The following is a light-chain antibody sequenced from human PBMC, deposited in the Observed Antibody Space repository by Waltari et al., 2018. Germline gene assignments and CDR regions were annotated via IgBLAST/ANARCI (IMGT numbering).Light chain of an antibody. J-gene: IGLJ3*02. Sequence: QYVLTQPPSASGTPGQRVTISCSGSSSDIGSTYVYWYQQLPGTAPKLLIYRSNQPPSVFPGRFSVSRSGTSASLAISGLRSEDEADYHCAAWDDSLSGPVFGGGTKLTVL. CDR3: AAWDDSLSGPV. CDR1: SSDIGSTY. CDR2: RSN. V-gene: IGLV1-47*01.